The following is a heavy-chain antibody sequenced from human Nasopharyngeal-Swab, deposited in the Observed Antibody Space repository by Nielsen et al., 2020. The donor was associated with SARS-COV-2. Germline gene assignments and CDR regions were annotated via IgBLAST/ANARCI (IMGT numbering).Heavy chain of an antibody. CDR2: MYPNSGNT. D-gene: IGHD1-26*01. V-gene: IGHV1-8*01. Sequence: ASVKVSCKASGYTFTSYDINWVRQATGQGLEWMGWMYPNSGNTGYAQKFQGRVTMTRNTSISTAYMELSSLRSEDTAVYYCASSWELLLYAFDIWGQGTMVTVSS. CDR1: GYTFTSYD. CDR3: ASSWELLLYAFDI. J-gene: IGHJ3*02.